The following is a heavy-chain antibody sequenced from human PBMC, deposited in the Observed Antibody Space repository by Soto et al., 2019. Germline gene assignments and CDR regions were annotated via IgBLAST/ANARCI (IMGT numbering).Heavy chain of an antibody. V-gene: IGHV5-10-1*01. CDR3: ARSVGRHSSSTSCYTWRY. D-gene: IGHD2-2*02. CDR2: IDPSDSYT. Sequence: GESLKISCKGSGYSFTSYWISWVRQMPGKGLEWMGRIDPSDSYTNYSPSFQGHVTISADKSISTAYLQWSSLKASDTAMYYCARSVGRHSSSTSCYTWRYWGQGTLVPASS. J-gene: IGHJ4*02. CDR1: GYSFTSYW.